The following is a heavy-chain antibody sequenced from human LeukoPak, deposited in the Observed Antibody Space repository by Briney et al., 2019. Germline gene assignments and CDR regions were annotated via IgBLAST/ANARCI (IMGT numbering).Heavy chain of an antibody. CDR2: ISGSGGST. V-gene: IGHV3-23*01. J-gene: IGHJ4*02. D-gene: IGHD3-10*01. CDR1: GFTFSSYA. CDR3: AKADSSWFSCLNY. Sequence: HSGGSLRLSCAASGFTFSSYAMSWVRQAPGKGLEWVSAISGSGGSTYYADSVKGRFTISRDNSKKTLYLQMNSLRAEDTAVYYCAKADSSWFSCLNYWGQGTLVTVSS.